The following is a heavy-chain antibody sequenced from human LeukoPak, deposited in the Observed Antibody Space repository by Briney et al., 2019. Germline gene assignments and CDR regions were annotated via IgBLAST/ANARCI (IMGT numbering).Heavy chain of an antibody. CDR3: ARVDSSSWFYYGMDV. Sequence: GGSLRLSCAVSGFTFSSYSMNWVRQAPGKGLEWASYISNSSSTMCYADSVKGRFTISRDNAKNTLYLQMNSLRVEDTAVYYCARVDSSSWFYYGMDVWGQGTTVTVSS. D-gene: IGHD6-13*01. J-gene: IGHJ6*02. CDR2: ISNSSSTM. V-gene: IGHV3-48*04. CDR1: GFTFSSYS.